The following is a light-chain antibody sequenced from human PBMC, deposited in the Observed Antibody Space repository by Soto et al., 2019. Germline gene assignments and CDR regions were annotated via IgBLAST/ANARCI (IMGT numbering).Light chain of an antibody. CDR3: QQYGSSPFT. J-gene: IGKJ4*01. CDR1: QSVSSSN. CDR2: GAS. V-gene: IGKV3-20*01. Sequence: EIVLTQSPGTLSLSPGERATLSCRASQSVSSSNLAWYQQKPGQAPRLLIYGASSRATGIPDRFSGSGSGTDFTLTISRLEPEDFAVYNCQQYGSSPFTFGGGTKVEIK.